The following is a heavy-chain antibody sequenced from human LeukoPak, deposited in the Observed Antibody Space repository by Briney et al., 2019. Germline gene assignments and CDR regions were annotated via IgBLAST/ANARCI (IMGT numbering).Heavy chain of an antibody. D-gene: IGHD3-22*01. CDR2: ISAYKGNT. J-gene: IGHJ3*01. V-gene: IGHV1-18*01. CDR3: ARSPASRYPPPPEIN. Sequence: ASVKVSCKASGYTFTSYGIRWVRQAPGQGGERMGWISAYKGNTNYAQKLQGRGTITTETLTSTDYMEQRSLRSDHTAVYYCARSPASRYPPPPEINWGQGTIVTVSS. CDR1: GYTFTSYG.